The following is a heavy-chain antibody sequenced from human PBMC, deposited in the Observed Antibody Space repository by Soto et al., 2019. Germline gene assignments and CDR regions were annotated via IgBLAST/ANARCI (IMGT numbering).Heavy chain of an antibody. V-gene: IGHV1-18*01. CDR2: INPNSGHT. CDR3: ARVYNYGSGSYLMPSSCYFDF. D-gene: IGHD3-10*01. J-gene: IGHJ4*02. CDR1: GYTFRNFG. Sequence: SVKVSCKASGYTFRNFGVGWVRQAPGQGLEWVGWINPNSGHTEYAQKLQGRVTVTADTSTSTAYMEVGSLRSDDTAVYYCARVYNYGSGSYLMPSSCYFDFWGPGTLVTVSS.